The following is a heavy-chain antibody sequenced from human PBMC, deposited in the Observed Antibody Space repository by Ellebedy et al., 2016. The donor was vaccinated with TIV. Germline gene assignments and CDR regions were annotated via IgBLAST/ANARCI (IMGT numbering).Heavy chain of an antibody. D-gene: IGHD6-13*01. J-gene: IGHJ4*02. V-gene: IGHV5-51*01. CDR1: GYRFTNYW. CDR3: ARRGAAPGDNWGFDY. CDR2: IYPGDSDI. Sequence: GESLKISXKASGYRFTNYWIGWVRQMPGKGLEWMAIIYPGDSDIKYSPSFRGQVTISADKSISTAYLQWSSLKASDTAMYYCARRGAAPGDNWGFDYWGQGTLVTVSS.